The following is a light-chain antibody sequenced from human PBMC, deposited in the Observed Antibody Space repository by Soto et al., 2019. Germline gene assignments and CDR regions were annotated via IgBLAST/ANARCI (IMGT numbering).Light chain of an antibody. CDR2: GAS. CDR1: QSVRSN. CDR3: QQYNNWPPVT. V-gene: IGKV3-15*01. Sequence: ETVMTQSPATLSVSPGERATLSCRASQSVRSNLAWYQHKPGQAPRLLIFGASTRAAGIPARFSGSGSGTEFTLTISSLQSEDFAVYYCQQYNNWPPVTFGQGTRLQMK. J-gene: IGKJ5*01.